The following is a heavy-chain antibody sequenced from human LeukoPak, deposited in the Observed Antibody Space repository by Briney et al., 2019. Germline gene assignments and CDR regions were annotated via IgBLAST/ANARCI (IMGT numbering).Heavy chain of an antibody. D-gene: IGHD3-3*01. CDR1: GFTFSNYW. V-gene: IGHV3-7*01. CDR3: ARDHDFWT. J-gene: IGHJ4*02. Sequence: PGGSLRLSCAASGFTFSNYWMAWVRQAPGKGLEWVANIAQDGGEKYYVDSVKGRFTISRDNAKNSLYLQMNSLGDEDTAVYYCARDHDFWTWGQGTLVTVSS. CDR2: IAQDGGEK.